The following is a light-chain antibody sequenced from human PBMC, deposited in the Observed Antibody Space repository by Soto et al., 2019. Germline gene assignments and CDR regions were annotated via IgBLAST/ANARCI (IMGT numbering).Light chain of an antibody. CDR2: DVS. V-gene: IGLV2-14*03. Sequence: QSALTQPASVSGSPGQSITISCTGTSNDVGAYNYVSWYQQHPGKVPKLMISDVSKRPSGVSNRFSGSKSGNTASLTISGIQAEDEADYYCSSYTTTYSVVFGGGTKLTVL. J-gene: IGLJ3*02. CDR3: SSYTTTYSVV. CDR1: SNDVGAYNY.